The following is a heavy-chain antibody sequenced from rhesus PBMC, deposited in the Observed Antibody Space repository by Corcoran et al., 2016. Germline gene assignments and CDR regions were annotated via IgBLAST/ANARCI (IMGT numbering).Heavy chain of an antibody. V-gene: IGHV5-2*01. Sequence: EVQLVQSGAEVKRPGESLKISCNPSGYSFTRYRTSCVRQMPVKGLVWLGAIVPSHSDTRYSPSFQGRVTISADKSISTTYLQWSSLKASDSATYYCAKGEAAAGLFDYWGPGVLVTVSS. D-gene: IGHD6-31*01. J-gene: IGHJ4*01. CDR2: IVPSHSDT. CDR1: GYSFTRYR. CDR3: AKGEAAAGLFDY.